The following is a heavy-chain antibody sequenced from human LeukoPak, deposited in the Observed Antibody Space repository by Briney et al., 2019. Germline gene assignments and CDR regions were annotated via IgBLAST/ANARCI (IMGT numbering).Heavy chain of an antibody. D-gene: IGHD5-24*01. V-gene: IGHV3-21*01. Sequence: GGSLRLSCAASGFTFSSYSMNWVRQAPGKGLEWVSSISSSSSYIYYADSVKGRFTISRDNAKNSLYLQMNSLGAEDTAVYYCARDPGGYINFDYWGQGTLVTVSS. CDR3: ARDPGGYINFDY. CDR2: ISSSSSYI. CDR1: GFTFSSYS. J-gene: IGHJ4*02.